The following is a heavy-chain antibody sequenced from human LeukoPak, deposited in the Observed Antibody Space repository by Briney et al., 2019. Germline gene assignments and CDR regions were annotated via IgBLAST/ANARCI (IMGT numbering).Heavy chain of an antibody. CDR2: SSSGSTI. V-gene: IGHV3-11*04. Sequence: PGGSLRLSCAASGFTFSDYCMISSSGSTIYYADSVKGRFTISRDNAKNSLYLQMNSLRAEDTAVYYCARSRSSSWYLAGAFDIWGQGTMVTVSS. CDR3: ARSRSSSWYLAGAFDI. J-gene: IGHJ3*02. D-gene: IGHD6-13*01. CDR1: GFTFSDYC.